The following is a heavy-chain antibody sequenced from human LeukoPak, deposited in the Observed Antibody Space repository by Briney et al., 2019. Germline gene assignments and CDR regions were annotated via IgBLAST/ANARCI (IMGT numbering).Heavy chain of an antibody. J-gene: IGHJ4*02. CDR1: GFTFSSYA. CDR2: ISGSGGST. D-gene: IGHD3-9*01. Sequence: GGSLRLSCAASGFTFSSYAMSWVRQAPGKGLEWVSAISGSGGSTYYADSVKGRFTISRGNSKNTLYLQMNSLRAEDTAVYYCAKDRGYDILTGYSHFDYWGQGTLVTVSS. V-gene: IGHV3-23*01. CDR3: AKDRGYDILTGYSHFDY.